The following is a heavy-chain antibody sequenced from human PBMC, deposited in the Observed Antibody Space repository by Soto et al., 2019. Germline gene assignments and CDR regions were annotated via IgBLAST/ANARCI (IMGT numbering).Heavy chain of an antibody. Sequence: PSQTLSLTCSVSGGSISSGYHYRYWIRQPPGKGLEWIGYIYYSGSTYYNPSLKSRVTISVDTSKNQFSLKLSSVTAADTAVYYCARSDGGPLASGYYFDYWGQGTLVTVSS. D-gene: IGHD6-25*01. CDR2: IYYSGST. CDR3: ARSDGGPLASGYYFDY. V-gene: IGHV4-30-4*01. J-gene: IGHJ4*02. CDR1: GGSISSGYHY.